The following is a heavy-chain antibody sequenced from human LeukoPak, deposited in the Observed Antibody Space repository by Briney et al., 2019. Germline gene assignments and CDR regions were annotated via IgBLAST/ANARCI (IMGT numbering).Heavy chain of an antibody. V-gene: IGHV3-21*01. CDR3: AREVVRGVIRTLYYFDY. J-gene: IGHJ4*02. CDR2: ISSSSSYI. D-gene: IGHD3-10*01. CDR1: GFTFSSYR. Sequence: GGSLRLSCAASGFTFSSYRMNWVRQAPGKGLEWVSSISSSSSYIYYADSVKGRFTISRDNAKNSLYLQMNSLRAEDTAVYYCAREVVRGVIRTLYYFDYWGQGTLVTVSS.